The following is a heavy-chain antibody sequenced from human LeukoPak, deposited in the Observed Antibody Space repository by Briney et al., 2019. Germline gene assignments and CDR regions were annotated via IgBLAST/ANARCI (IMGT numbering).Heavy chain of an antibody. V-gene: IGHV4-59*01. J-gene: IGHJ5*02. CDR2: IYYSGST. Sequence: PSETLSLTCTVSGGSISSYYWSWIRQPPGKGLEWIGYIYYSGSTNYNPSLKSRVTISVDTSKNQFSLKLSSVTAADTAVYYCARGEGDYYGSGSYYNWFDPWGQGTLVTVSS. D-gene: IGHD3-10*01. CDR3: ARGEGDYYGSGSYYNWFDP. CDR1: GGSISSYY.